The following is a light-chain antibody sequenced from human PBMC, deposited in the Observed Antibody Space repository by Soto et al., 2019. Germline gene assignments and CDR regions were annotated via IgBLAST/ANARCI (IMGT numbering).Light chain of an antibody. CDR2: EGT. J-gene: IGLJ1*01. CDR3: ISYTSDDVRYV. Sequence: QSVLTQPASVSGSPGQSITVSCTGTSSDVGSYNLVSWYQQHPGKAPKLMIYEGTKRPSGVSNRFSGSKSGNTASLTISGLQSEDEADYYCISYTSDDVRYVFGTGTKLTVL. CDR1: SSDVGSYNL. V-gene: IGLV2-14*02.